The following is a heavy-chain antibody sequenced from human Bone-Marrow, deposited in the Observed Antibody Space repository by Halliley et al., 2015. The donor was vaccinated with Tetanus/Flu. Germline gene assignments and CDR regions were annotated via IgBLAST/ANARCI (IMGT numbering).Heavy chain of an antibody. CDR2: IHYGGTS. Sequence: EWIGYIHYGGTSNYNPSLKSRVSMSLDTSKSQFSLKLNSGTAADTAIYYCAGGYSYGSVYWGRGTLVTVSS. D-gene: IGHD5-18*01. CDR3: AGGYSYGSVY. V-gene: IGHV4-59*09. J-gene: IGHJ4*02.